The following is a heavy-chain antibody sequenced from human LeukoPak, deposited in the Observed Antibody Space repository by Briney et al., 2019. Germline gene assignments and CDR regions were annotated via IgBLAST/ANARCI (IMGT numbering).Heavy chain of an antibody. CDR3: ARGGYYYGMDV. V-gene: IGHV4-30-2*01. CDR2: IYHSGST. CDR1: GGSISSGGYS. D-gene: IGHD3-16*01. Sequence: PSETLSLTCAVSGGSISSGGYSWSWIRQPPGKGLEWIGYIYHSGSTYYNPSLKGRVTISVDRSKNQFSLKLSSVTAADTAVYYCARGGYYYGMDVWGQETTVTVSS. J-gene: IGHJ6*02.